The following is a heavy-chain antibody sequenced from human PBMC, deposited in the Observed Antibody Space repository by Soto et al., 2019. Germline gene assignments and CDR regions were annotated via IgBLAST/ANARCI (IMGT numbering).Heavy chain of an antibody. CDR1: GFTFSSYW. CDR3: AKVPEETIFGVVTPGHLYFDY. Sequence: PGGSLRLSCAASGFTFSSYWMHWVRQAPGKGLVWVSRINSDGSSTSYADSVKGRFTISRDNAKNTLYLQMNSLRAEDTAVYYCAKVPEETIFGVVTPGHLYFDYWGQGTLVTVSS. CDR2: INSDGSST. J-gene: IGHJ4*02. V-gene: IGHV3-74*01. D-gene: IGHD3-3*01.